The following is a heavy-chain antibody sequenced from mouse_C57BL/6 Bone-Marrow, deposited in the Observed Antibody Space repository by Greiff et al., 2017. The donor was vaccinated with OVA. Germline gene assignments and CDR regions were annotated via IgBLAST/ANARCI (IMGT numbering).Heavy chain of an antibody. CDR3: ARSVITTVAPFAY. CDR1: GYTFTSYG. J-gene: IGHJ3*01. D-gene: IGHD1-1*01. V-gene: IGHV1-81*01. Sequence: QVQLQQSGAELARPGASVKLSCKASGYTFTSYGISWVKQRTGQGLEWIGEIYPRSGNTYYNEKFKGKATLTADKSSSTAYMELRSLTSADSAVYFCARSVITTVAPFAYWGQGTLVTVSA. CDR2: IYPRSGNT.